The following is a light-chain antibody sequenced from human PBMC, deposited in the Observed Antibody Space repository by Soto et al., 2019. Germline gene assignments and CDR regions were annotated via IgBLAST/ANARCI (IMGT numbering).Light chain of an antibody. V-gene: IGLV1-40*01. J-gene: IGLJ2*01. Sequence: QSVLTQTPSESGAPGQRVTISCTGSSSNIGAGYDVHWYQQLPGTAPKLLIYGNSNRPSGVPDRFSGSKSGTSASLAITGLQAEDEADYYCQSYDSSLSGSVVFGGGTKLTVL. CDR1: SSNIGAGYD. CDR3: QSYDSSLSGSVV. CDR2: GNS.